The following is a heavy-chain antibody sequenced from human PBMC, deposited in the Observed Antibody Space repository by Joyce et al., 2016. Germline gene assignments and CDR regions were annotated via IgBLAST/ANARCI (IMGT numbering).Heavy chain of an antibody. CDR3: TRACGGSCFDY. Sequence: EVQLVESGGGLVQPGRSLRLSFTASGFTFGDYAMRWVRQAPGKGLEWVGFIRSKAYGGTTEYAASVKGRFTISRDDSKSIAYLQMNSLKTEDTAVYYCTRACGGSCFDYWGQGTLVTVSS. D-gene: IGHD2-15*01. CDR1: GFTFGDYA. V-gene: IGHV3-49*04. J-gene: IGHJ4*02. CDR2: IRSKAYGGTT.